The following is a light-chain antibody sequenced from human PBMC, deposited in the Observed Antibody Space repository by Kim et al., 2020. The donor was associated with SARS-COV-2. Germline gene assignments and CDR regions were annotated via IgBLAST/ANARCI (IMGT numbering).Light chain of an antibody. J-gene: IGKJ2*01. CDR3: QQSYSAPFT. CDR2: AAS. CDR1: QTISSY. Sequence: DIHMTQVPSSLSASVGDRVIITCRASQTISSYLNWYQQKPGKAPKLLIYAASSLQSGIPSRFSGSGSGTDFTLTISSLQPEDFATYYCQQSYSAPFTFGQGTKLEI. V-gene: IGKV1-39*01.